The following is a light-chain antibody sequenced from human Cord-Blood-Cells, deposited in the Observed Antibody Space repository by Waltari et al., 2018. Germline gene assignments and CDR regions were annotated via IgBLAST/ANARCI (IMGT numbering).Light chain of an antibody. CDR1: QSVLYSSNNKNY. J-gene: IGKJ2*01. V-gene: IGKV4-1*01. Sequence: DIVLTQSPASLAVSLGERATIHYKSSQSVLYSSNNKNYLAWYQQKPGQPPKLLIYCASTRESGVPDRFSGSGSGTDFTLTISSLQAEDVAVYYCQQYYSTPHTFGQGTKLEIK. CDR2: CAS. CDR3: QQYYSTPHT.